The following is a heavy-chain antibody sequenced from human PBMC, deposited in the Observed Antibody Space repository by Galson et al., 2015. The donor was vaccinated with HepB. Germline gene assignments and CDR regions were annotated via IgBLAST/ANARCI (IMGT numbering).Heavy chain of an antibody. CDR1: GFTCSCHW. CDR3: TMEPPGAPWDY. V-gene: IGHV3-7*03. Sequence: SLRLSCADSGFTCSCHWMSWVRQAPGKGLEWVASINQDGDEKNYVDAVRGRFTISRDNAKNSLDLQMNSLRAEDTAVYYCTMEPPGAPWDYWGQGTLVTVSS. D-gene: IGHD7-27*01. J-gene: IGHJ4*02. CDR2: INQDGDEK.